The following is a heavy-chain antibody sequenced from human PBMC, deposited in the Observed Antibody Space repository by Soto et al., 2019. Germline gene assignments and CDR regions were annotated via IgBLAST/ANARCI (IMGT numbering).Heavy chain of an antibody. CDR2: IYPGDSDT. CDR3: ARQGKGSSWSNYYYYYGMDV. D-gene: IGHD6-13*01. J-gene: IGHJ6*02. CDR1: GYSFTSYW. Sequence: PGESLKISCKGSGYSFTSYWIGWVRQMPGKGLEWMGIIYPGDSDTRYSPSFQGQVTISADKSISTAYLQWSSLKASDTAMYYCARQGKGSSWSNYYYYYGMDVWGQGTTVTVSS. V-gene: IGHV5-51*01.